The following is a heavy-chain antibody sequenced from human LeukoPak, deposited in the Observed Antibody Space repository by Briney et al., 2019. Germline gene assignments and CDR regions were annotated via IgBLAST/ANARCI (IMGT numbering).Heavy chain of an antibody. V-gene: IGHV1-2*02. D-gene: IGHD5-18*01. CDR3: ARDIVMVTYWFDP. Sequence: ASVKVSCKASGYTFTGYYMHWVRQAPGQGLEWMGWNNPNSGGTNYAQKFQGRVTMTRDTSISTAYMELSRLRSDDTAVYYCARDIVMVTYWFDPWGQGTLVTVSS. J-gene: IGHJ5*02. CDR1: GYTFTGYY. CDR2: NNPNSGGT.